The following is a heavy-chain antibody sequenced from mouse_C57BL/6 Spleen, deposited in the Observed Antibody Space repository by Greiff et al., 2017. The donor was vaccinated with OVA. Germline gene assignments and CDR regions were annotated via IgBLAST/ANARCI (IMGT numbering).Heavy chain of an antibody. CDR3: AKTGFAY. Sequence: EVKLMESGGGLVKPGGSLKLSCAASGFTFSDYGMHWVRQAPEKGLEWVAYICSGSGTIYYADTVKGRFTISRDNAKNTLFLQMTSVGSEDTAMYYCAKTGFAYWGQGTLVTVSA. J-gene: IGHJ3*01. CDR2: ICSGSGTI. D-gene: IGHD4-1*01. V-gene: IGHV5-17*01. CDR1: GFTFSDYG.